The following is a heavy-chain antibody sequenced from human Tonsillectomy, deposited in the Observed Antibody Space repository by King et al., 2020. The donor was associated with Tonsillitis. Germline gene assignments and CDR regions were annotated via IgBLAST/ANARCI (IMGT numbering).Heavy chain of an antibody. J-gene: IGHJ4*02. D-gene: IGHD5-18*01. Sequence: QLQESGPGLVKPSETLSLTCTVSGGSISSYYWSWIRQPPGKGLEWIGYIYYSGSTHYNPSLKSRVTISVETSKNQFSLKLISVTAADTAVYYCARAGDTAMVPFDYWGQGTLVTVSS. CDR1: GGSISSYY. CDR2: IYYSGST. CDR3: ARAGDTAMVPFDY. V-gene: IGHV4-59*01.